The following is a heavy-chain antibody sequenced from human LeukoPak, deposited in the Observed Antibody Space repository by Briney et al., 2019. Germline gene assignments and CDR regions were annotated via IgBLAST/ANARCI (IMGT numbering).Heavy chain of an antibody. J-gene: IGHJ4*02. V-gene: IGHV3-30*01. D-gene: IGHD3-22*01. CDR2: ISYDGGNK. CDR1: GFTFSSYA. CDR3: ARESNSSGYYGLIDC. Sequence: GGSLRLSCAASGFTFSSYAMRWVRQAPGKGLEWVAVISYDGGNKYYADSVKGRFTISRDNSKNTLYLQMNSLRAEDTAVYYCARESNSSGYYGLIDCWGQGTLVTVSS.